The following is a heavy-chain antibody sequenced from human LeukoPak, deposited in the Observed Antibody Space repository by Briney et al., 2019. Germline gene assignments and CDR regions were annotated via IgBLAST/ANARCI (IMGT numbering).Heavy chain of an antibody. Sequence: SVKVSCKASGGTFSSYAISWVRQAPGQGLEWMGGIIPVFGTADYAQKFQGRVTITADESTSTAYMELSSLRSEDTAVYYCARDRVVGLGIDNAFDIWGHGTMVTVSS. J-gene: IGHJ3*02. CDR2: IIPVFGTA. D-gene: IGHD2-15*01. CDR1: GGTFSSYA. CDR3: ARDRVVGLGIDNAFDI. V-gene: IGHV1-69*01.